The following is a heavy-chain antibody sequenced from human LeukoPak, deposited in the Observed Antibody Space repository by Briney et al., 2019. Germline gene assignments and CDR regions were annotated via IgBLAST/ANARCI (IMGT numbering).Heavy chain of an antibody. V-gene: IGHV7-4-1*02. D-gene: IGHD2-2*01. Sequence: ASVKVSCKASGYTFTSYAKNWVRQAPGQGLEWMGWINTNTGKPTYAQGFTGRFVFSLDSSVSTAYLQINGLNAEGTAVYYCARAASLDYWGQGTLVTVSS. CDR1: GYTFTSYA. J-gene: IGHJ4*02. CDR3: ARAASLDY. CDR2: INTNTGKP.